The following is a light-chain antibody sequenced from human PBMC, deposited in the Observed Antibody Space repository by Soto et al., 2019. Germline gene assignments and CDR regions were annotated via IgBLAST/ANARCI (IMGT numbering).Light chain of an antibody. CDR2: DAS. Sequence: VALAQSPATLPVSPGERATLSCRASQSISNHLAWYQQKPGQAPRLLIYDASTRATGIPARFGGSGSGTEFTLTISSLQSEDFAVYYCQQYNNWPPITFGQGTRLEIK. CDR3: QQYNNWPPIT. V-gene: IGKV3-15*01. J-gene: IGKJ5*01. CDR1: QSISNH.